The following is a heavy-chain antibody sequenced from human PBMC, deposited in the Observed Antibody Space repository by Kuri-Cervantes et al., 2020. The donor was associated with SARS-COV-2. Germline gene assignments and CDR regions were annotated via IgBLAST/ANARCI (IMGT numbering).Heavy chain of an antibody. J-gene: IGHJ6*02. CDR3: ASCPGGLPYYYYGMDV. V-gene: IGHV4-30-4*01. D-gene: IGHD5-18*01. CDR2: IYYSGST. CDR1: GGSISSADYY. Sequence: SETLSLTCTVSGGSISSADYYWSWIRQPPGKGLEWIGYIYYSGSTYYNPSLKSRITISVDTSKNQFSLKLSSVTAADTAVYYCASCPGGLPYYYYGMDVWSQGTTVTVSS.